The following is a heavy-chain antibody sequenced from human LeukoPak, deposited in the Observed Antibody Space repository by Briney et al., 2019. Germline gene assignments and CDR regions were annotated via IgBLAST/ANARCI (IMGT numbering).Heavy chain of an antibody. D-gene: IGHD1-1*01. CDR1: GGTFSSCA. Sequence: ASVKVSCKASGGTFSSCAISWVRQAPGQGLEWMGGIIPIFGTANYAQKFQGRVTITADESTSTAYMELSSLRSEDTAVYYCARDGETGTTFDYWGQGTLVTVSS. V-gene: IGHV1-69*13. CDR2: IIPIFGTA. CDR3: ARDGETGTTFDY. J-gene: IGHJ4*02.